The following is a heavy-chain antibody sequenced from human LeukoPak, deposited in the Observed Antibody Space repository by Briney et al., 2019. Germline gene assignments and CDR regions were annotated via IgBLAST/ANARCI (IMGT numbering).Heavy chain of an antibody. CDR1: GYSISSCYY. CDR2: IYHSGST. CDR3: ARSYGDYGDI. D-gene: IGHD4-17*01. V-gene: IGHV4-38-2*02. Sequence: SETLSLTCTVSGYSISSCYYWGWIRQPPGKGLEWIGSIYHSGSTYYNPSLKSRVTISVDTSKNQFSLKLSSVTAADTAVYYCARSYGDYGDIWGQGTMVTVSS. J-gene: IGHJ3*02.